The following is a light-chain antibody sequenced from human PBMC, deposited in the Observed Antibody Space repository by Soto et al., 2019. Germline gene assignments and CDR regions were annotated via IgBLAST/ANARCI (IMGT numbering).Light chain of an antibody. J-gene: IGLJ2*01. CDR2: EVS. CDR3: SSYTTSTTLL. CDR1: XXXVGGYNY. Sequence: QSALTQPASVSGSPGQSITISXTXXXXXVGGYNYVSWYQQHPGKAPKLMIYEVSNRPSGVSNRFSGSKSGNTASLTISGLQAEDEADYYCSSYTTSTTLLFGGGTKLTVL. V-gene: IGLV2-14*01.